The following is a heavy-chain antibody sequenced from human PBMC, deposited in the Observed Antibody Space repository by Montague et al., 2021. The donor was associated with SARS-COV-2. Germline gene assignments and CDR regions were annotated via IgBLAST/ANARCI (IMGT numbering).Heavy chain of an antibody. Sequence: TLSLTCTVSGGSISSSSYYWGWIRQPPGKGLEWIGGIYYSGSTYYNPSLKSRVTISVDTSKNQFSLKLSSVTAADTAAYYCARVGRQQLVRLSGMDVWGQGTTVTVSS. J-gene: IGHJ6*02. CDR3: ARVGRQQLVRLSGMDV. D-gene: IGHD6-13*01. V-gene: IGHV4-39*07. CDR2: IYYSGST. CDR1: GGSISSSSYY.